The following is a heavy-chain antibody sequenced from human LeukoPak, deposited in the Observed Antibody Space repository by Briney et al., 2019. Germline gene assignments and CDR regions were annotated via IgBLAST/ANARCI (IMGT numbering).Heavy chain of an antibody. J-gene: IGHJ4*02. CDR2: ISGSGGST. V-gene: IGHV3-23*01. CDR3: AKDRSGHYYFDY. Sequence: GGSLRLSCAASGFTFSSYAMSWVRQAPGKGLEWVSAISGSGGSTYYADSVKGRLTISRDNSKNTLYLQMNSLRAEDTAVYYCAKDRSGHYYFDYWGQGTLVNVSS. CDR1: GFTFSSYA. D-gene: IGHD3-3*01.